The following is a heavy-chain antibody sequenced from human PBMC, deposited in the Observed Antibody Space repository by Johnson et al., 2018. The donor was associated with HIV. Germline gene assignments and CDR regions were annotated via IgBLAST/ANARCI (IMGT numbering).Heavy chain of an antibody. V-gene: IGHV3-30*02. D-gene: IGHD1-7*01. CDR2: IRYDGSHK. Sequence: QVQLVESGGGLVQPGRSLRLSCTASGFTFGDYAMSWFRQAPGKGLEWVAFIRYDGSHKYYVDSVKGRFTISRDNSKNTLYLQMNSLRAEDTAVYYCARDSGTTRLSAFDIWGQGTMVTVSS. J-gene: IGHJ3*02. CDR1: GFTFGDYA. CDR3: ARDSGTTRLSAFDI.